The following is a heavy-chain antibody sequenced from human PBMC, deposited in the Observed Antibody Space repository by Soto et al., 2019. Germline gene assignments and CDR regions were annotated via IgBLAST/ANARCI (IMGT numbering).Heavy chain of an antibody. J-gene: IGHJ4*02. CDR2: ISAHNGNT. Sequence: QVHLVQSGAEVKKPGASVKVSCKGSGYDFTTYGITWVRQAPGQGLEWMAWISAHNGNTDYAQKLQGRVTVTRDTSTSTAYMELRSLRSDDTAVYYGARGRYRDYLGKGALVTVSS. CDR1: GYDFTTYG. D-gene: IGHD1-1*01. V-gene: IGHV1-18*01. CDR3: ARGRYRDY.